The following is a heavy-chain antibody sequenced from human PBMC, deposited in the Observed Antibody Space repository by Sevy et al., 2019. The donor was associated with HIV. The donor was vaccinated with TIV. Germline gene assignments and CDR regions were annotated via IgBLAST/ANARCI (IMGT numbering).Heavy chain of an antibody. J-gene: IGHJ4*02. CDR3: AREENRELGTIPLDS. CDR2: ISKSGSTT. D-gene: IGHD7-27*01. V-gene: IGHV3-48*02. CDR1: GFTFSHHN. Sequence: GGSLRLSCAASGFTFSHHNMNWVRQAPGKGLEWISYISKSGSTTYFADSVRGRFTISRDNAKNSLFLEMHSLIDEDTAVYYCAREENRELGTIPLDSWGRGIQVTVS.